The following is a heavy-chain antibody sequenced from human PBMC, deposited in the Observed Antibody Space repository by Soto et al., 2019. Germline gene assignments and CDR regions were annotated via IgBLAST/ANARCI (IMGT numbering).Heavy chain of an antibody. CDR2: ISTYHGNT. J-gene: IGHJ4*02. Sequence: ASVKVYCKASGYTFTSYGINWVRQAPGQGLEWMGWISTYHGNTNYAQKFQGRVTMTTDTSTSTAYMELTTLRSDDTAVYFCARGYSSGWYQYFDYWGQGTLVTVSS. D-gene: IGHD6-19*01. CDR1: GYTFTSYG. CDR3: ARGYSSGWYQYFDY. V-gene: IGHV1-18*01.